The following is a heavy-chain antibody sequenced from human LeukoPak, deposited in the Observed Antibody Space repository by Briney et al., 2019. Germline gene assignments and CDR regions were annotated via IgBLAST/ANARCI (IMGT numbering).Heavy chain of an antibody. CDR2: IYHSGST. CDR1: GGSISSGGYS. J-gene: IGHJ4*02. Sequence: SQTLSLTCAVSGGSISSGGYSWSWIRQPPGKGLEWIGYIYHSGSTYYNPSLKSRVTISVDTSKNQFSLKLSSVTAADTAVYYCARGRIDGYNTYDYWGQGTLVTVSS. D-gene: IGHD5-24*01. V-gene: IGHV4-30-2*01. CDR3: ARGRIDGYNTYDY.